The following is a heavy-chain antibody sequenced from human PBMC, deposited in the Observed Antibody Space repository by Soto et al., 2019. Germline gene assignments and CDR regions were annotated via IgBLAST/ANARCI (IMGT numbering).Heavy chain of an antibody. D-gene: IGHD2-15*01. CDR1: GFTFSSYS. Sequence: EVQLVESGGGLVQPGGSLRLSCAASGFTFSSYSMNWVRQAPGKGLEWVSYISSSSSTIYYADSVKGRFTISRDNAKNSLYLQMNRLRDEDTAVYYCARDSGRGYYYYGMDVWGQGTTVTVSS. CDR3: ARDSGRGYYYYGMDV. V-gene: IGHV3-48*02. J-gene: IGHJ6*02. CDR2: ISSSSSTI.